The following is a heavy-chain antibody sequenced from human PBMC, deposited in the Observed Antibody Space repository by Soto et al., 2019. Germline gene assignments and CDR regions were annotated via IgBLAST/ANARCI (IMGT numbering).Heavy chain of an antibody. CDR3: ALAFGATSWPNDAFAV. CDR1: GFSFSADGVG. Sequence: QITLKESGPTLVKPTQTLTLTCIFSGFSFSADGVGVGWIRQPPGKALEWLALIYWDDDPRYRPSLKSRPTTTKDSSKHQVVLTMTNMDPLDTPPYYCALAFGATSWPNDAFAVWGQGTVVTVSS. J-gene: IGHJ3*01. V-gene: IGHV2-5*02. D-gene: IGHD3-16*01. CDR2: IYWDDDP.